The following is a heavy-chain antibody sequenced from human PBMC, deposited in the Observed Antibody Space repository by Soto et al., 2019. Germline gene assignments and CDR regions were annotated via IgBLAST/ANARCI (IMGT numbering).Heavy chain of an antibody. J-gene: IGHJ6*02. CDR1: GGSISSSNW. V-gene: IGHV4-4*02. CDR3: ARDRGSEVYYYYGMDV. Sequence: PSETLSLTCAVSGGSISSSNWWSWVRQPPGKGLEWIGEIYHSGSTNYNPSLKSRVTISVDKSKNQFSLKLSSVTAADTAVYYCARDRGSEVYYYYGMDVWGQGTTVTVSS. D-gene: IGHD3-10*01. CDR2: IYHSGST.